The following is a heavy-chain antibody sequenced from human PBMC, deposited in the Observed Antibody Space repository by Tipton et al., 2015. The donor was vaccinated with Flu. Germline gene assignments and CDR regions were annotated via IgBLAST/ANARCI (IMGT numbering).Heavy chain of an antibody. CDR3: ARSDYNNYVSEPKNWFDP. J-gene: IGHJ5*02. CDR2: IYHSGTT. V-gene: IGHV4-38-2*01. CDR1: GYSIRSAYY. D-gene: IGHD4-11*01. Sequence: TLSLTCSVSGYSIRSAYYWGWVRRPPGKGLEWIGTIYHSGTTYYNPSLKSRPTIAVDTSKNQFFLRLSFVTAADTAGYYCARSDYNNYVSEPKNWFDPWGQGTLVTVSP.